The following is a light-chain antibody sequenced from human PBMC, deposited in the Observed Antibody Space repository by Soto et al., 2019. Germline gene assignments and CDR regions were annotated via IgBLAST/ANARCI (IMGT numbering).Light chain of an antibody. V-gene: IGKV3-15*01. Sequence: EIVVTQPPSTLSVSPGESATLSCRASQSVSSNLAWYQQKDGQAPRLLIYGASTRATGIPARFSGSGSGTEFTLTISSLQSEDFAVYYCQQYNNWPPWTFGQGTKVDIK. CDR1: QSVSSN. CDR2: GAS. CDR3: QQYNNWPPWT. J-gene: IGKJ1*01.